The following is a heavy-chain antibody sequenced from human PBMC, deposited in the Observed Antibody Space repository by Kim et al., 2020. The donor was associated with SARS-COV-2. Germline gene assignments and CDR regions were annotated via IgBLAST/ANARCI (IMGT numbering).Heavy chain of an antibody. CDR1: GYTFTSYG. CDR2: ISAYNGNT. V-gene: IGHV1-18*04. CDR3: ARGKRGYCSSTSCYGEGAYNWFDP. D-gene: IGHD2-2*01. J-gene: IGHJ5*02. Sequence: ASVKVSCKASGYTFTSYGISWVRQAPGQGLEWMGWISAYNGNTNYAQKLQGRVTMTTDTSTSTAYMELRSLRSDDTAVYYCARGKRGYCSSTSCYGEGAYNWFDPWGQGTLVTVSS.